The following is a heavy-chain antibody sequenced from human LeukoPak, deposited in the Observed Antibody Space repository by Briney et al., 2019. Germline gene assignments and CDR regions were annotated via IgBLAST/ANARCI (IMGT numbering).Heavy chain of an antibody. V-gene: IGHV3-21*04. J-gene: IGHJ4*02. Sequence: GGSLRLSCAASGFTFSSYSMNWVRQAPGKGLEWVSSISSSSSYIYYADSVKGRFTISRDNAKNSLYLQMNSLRAEDTAVYYCAKSASYYDFWSGSTCFDYWGQGTLVTVSS. CDR3: AKSASYYDFWSGSTCFDY. CDR2: ISSSSSYI. CDR1: GFTFSSYS. D-gene: IGHD3-3*01.